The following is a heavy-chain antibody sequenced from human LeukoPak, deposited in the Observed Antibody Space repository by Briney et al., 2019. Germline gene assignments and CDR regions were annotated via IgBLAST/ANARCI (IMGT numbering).Heavy chain of an antibody. D-gene: IGHD5-18*01. V-gene: IGHV1-8*02. Sequence: ASVKVSCKASGYTFTGYYMHWVRQATGQGLEWMGWMNPNSGNTGYAQKFQGRVTMTRNTSISTAYMELSSLRSEDTAVYYCARGSRGYSYDFYYYYMDVWGKGTTVTISS. CDR1: GYTFTGYY. J-gene: IGHJ6*03. CDR2: MNPNSGNT. CDR3: ARGSRGYSYDFYYYYMDV.